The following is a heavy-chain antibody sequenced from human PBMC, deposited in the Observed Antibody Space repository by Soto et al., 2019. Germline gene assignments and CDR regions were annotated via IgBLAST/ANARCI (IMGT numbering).Heavy chain of an antibody. V-gene: IGHV3-48*02. CDR1: GFTFSSYS. J-gene: IGHJ6*02. D-gene: IGHD2-2*01. CDR3: ARDFGDIVVVPAADSEGYYYYYGMDV. Sequence: EVQLVESGGGLVQPGGSLRLSCAASGFTFSSYSMNWVRQAPGKGLEWVSYISSRSSTIYYADSVKGRFTIYRDNAKNSLYLQMNSLRDEDTAVYYCARDFGDIVVVPAADSEGYYYYYGMDVWRQWTTVTVSS. CDR2: ISSRSSTI.